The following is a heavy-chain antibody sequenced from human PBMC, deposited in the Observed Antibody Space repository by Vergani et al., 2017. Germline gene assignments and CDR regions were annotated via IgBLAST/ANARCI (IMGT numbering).Heavy chain of an antibody. V-gene: IGHV3-23*01. CDR3: TKGSRGYTGYFFDY. CDR2: ITGSGGNT. Sequence: EVQLLESGGGLVQPGGSLRLSCEASGFTFSSYAINWVRQAPGKGLKWVSAITGSGGNTYYADSVKGRFTISRDNSKNTLHLQMNSLRADDTAVYYCTKGSRGYTGYFFDYWGQGTLATVSS. CDR1: GFTFSSYA. J-gene: IGHJ4*02. D-gene: IGHD5-12*01.